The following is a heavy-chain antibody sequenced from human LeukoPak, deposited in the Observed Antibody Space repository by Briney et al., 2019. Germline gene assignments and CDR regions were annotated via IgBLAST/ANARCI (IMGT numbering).Heavy chain of an antibody. CDR1: GSTFRSYG. V-gene: IGHV3-23*01. CDR3: ACRSGTYSYYFDY. Sequence: GGTLRLSCAASGSTFRSYGMTWVRQAPGKGLEWVSVISTSGGSTYYADSVKGRFTISRDNSKNTLYLQMNSLRAEDTAVYYCACRSGTYSYYFDYWGQGTLVTVSS. CDR2: ISTSGGST. D-gene: IGHD1-26*01. J-gene: IGHJ4*02.